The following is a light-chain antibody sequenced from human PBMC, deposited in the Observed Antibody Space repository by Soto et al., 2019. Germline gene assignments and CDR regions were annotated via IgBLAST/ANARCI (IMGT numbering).Light chain of an antibody. CDR1: SSDVGGYNY. CDR3: ISYTSSSTWV. CDR2: EVS. V-gene: IGLV2-14*01. J-gene: IGLJ3*02. Sequence: QSALTQPASVSGSPGQSITISCTGTSSDVGGYNYVSWYQQHPGKAPKLMIYEVSNRPSGVSDRFSGSRSGNTSSLTISGLQAEDESDYYCISYTSSSTWVFGGGTNLTVL.